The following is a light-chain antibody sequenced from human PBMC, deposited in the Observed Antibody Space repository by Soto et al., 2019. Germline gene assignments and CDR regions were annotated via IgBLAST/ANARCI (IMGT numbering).Light chain of an antibody. CDR3: QQYGSSPPSWT. Sequence: EIVLTQSPGTLSLSPVERATLSCMASQSVSSSYLAWYQQKPGQAPRLLIYGASSRATGIPDRFSGSGSGTDFTLTISRLEPEDFAVYYCQQYGSSPPSWTFGQGTKVDIK. V-gene: IGKV3-20*01. CDR2: GAS. J-gene: IGKJ1*01. CDR1: QSVSSSY.